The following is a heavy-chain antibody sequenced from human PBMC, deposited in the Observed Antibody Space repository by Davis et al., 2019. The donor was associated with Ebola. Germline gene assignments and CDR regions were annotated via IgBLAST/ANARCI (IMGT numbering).Heavy chain of an antibody. CDR2: IYLDDSDT. Sequence: GESLKISCKGSGYSFTGYWIGWVRQKPGEGLEWMGIIYLDDSDTRYSPSFQGQVTFSADKSISTAYLQWDSLKSSDTAMYFCAGQQQLSTSIDYWGQGSLVTVSS. D-gene: IGHD1-1*01. V-gene: IGHV5-51*01. CDR3: AGQQQLSTSIDY. J-gene: IGHJ4*02. CDR1: GYSFTGYW.